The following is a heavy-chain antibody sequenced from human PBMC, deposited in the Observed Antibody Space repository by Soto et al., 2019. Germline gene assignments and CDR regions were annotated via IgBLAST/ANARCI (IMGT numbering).Heavy chain of an antibody. CDR3: AKQEYSSSSGARGGAFDI. Sequence: VGSLRLSCAASGFTFSSYAMSWVRQAPGKGLEWVSAISGSGGSTYYADSVKGRFTISRDNSKNTLYLQMNSLRAEDTAVYYCAKQEYSSSSGARGGAFDIWGQGTMVTVSS. J-gene: IGHJ3*02. V-gene: IGHV3-23*01. CDR2: ISGSGGST. CDR1: GFTFSSYA. D-gene: IGHD6-6*01.